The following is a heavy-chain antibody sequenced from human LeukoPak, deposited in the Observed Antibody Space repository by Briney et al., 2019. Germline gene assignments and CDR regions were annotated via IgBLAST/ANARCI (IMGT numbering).Heavy chain of an antibody. J-gene: IGHJ4*02. V-gene: IGHV1-18*01. CDR1: GYTFTSYG. Sequence: ASVKVSCKASGYTFTSYGISWVRQAPGQGLEWMGWISAYNGNTNYAQKLQGRVTMTTDTSTSTAYMELRSLRSDDTAVYYCAREGRYYYDSSGYYGYFDYWGRGTLVTVSS. D-gene: IGHD3-22*01. CDR3: AREGRYYYDSSGYYGYFDY. CDR2: ISAYNGNT.